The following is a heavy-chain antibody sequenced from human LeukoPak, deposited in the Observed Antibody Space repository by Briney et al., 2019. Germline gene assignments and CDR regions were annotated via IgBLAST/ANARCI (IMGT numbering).Heavy chain of an antibody. CDR3: ASPHYDILTGYYWGGAFDI. V-gene: IGHV5-51*01. CDR1: GYSFTSYW. CDR2: IYPGDSDT. J-gene: IGHJ3*02. Sequence: GESLKISCKGSGYSFTSYWIGWVRQMPGKGLEWMGIIYPGDSDTRYSPSFQGQVTISADKSISTAYLQWSSLKASDTAMYYCASPHYDILTGYYWGGAFDIWGQGTMVTVSS. D-gene: IGHD3-9*01.